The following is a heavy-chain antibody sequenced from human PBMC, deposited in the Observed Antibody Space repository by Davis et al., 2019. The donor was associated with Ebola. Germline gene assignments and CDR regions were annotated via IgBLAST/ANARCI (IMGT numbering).Heavy chain of an antibody. V-gene: IGHV3-48*02. CDR2: ISSSSSTI. Sequence: PGGSLRLSCAASGFTFSSYSMNWVRQAPGKGLEWVSYISSSSSTIYYADSVKSRFTISRDNAKNSLYLQMNSLRDEDTAVYYYARGTVTTFDYWGQGTLVTVSS. CDR1: GFTFSSYS. J-gene: IGHJ4*02. D-gene: IGHD4-11*01. CDR3: ARGTVTTFDY.